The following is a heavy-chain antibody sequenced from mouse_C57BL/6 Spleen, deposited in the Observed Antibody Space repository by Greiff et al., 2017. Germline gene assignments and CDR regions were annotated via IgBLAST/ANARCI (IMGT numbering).Heavy chain of an antibody. CDR2: ISSGSSTI. CDR3: ARVASYGSSYDGYFDV. V-gene: IGHV5-17*01. J-gene: IGHJ1*03. CDR1: GFTFSDYG. Sequence: EVMLVESGGGLVKPGGSLKLSCAASGFTFSDYGMHWVRQAPEKGLEWVAYISSGSSTIYYADTVKGRFTISRDNAKNTLFLQMTSLRSEDTAMYYCARVASYGSSYDGYFDVWGTGTTVTVSS. D-gene: IGHD1-1*01.